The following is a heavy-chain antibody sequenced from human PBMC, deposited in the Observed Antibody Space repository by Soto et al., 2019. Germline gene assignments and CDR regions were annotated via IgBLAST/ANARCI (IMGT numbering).Heavy chain of an antibody. Sequence: QVQLVESGGGVVQPGRSLRLSCAASGFTFSSYGMHWVRQAPGKGLEWVAVISYDGSNKYYADSVKGRFTISRDNSKNTLYLQMNSLRAEDTAVYYCANSQGDDYGDPRDYWGQGTLVTVSS. CDR3: ANSQGDDYGDPRDY. J-gene: IGHJ4*02. D-gene: IGHD4-17*01. CDR1: GFTFSSYG. V-gene: IGHV3-30*18. CDR2: ISYDGSNK.